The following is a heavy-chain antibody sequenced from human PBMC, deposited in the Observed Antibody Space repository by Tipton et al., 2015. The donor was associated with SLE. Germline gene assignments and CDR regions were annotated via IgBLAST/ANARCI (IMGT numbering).Heavy chain of an antibody. D-gene: IGHD3-10*01. V-gene: IGHV4-59*01. CDR1: GGSISSYH. J-gene: IGHJ6*03. CDR3: AGDHLPGGYYYYMDV. Sequence: TLSLTCTVSGGSISSYHWSWIRQPPGKGLEWIGYIYYSGSTNYNPSLKSRVTISVDTSKNQFSLKLSSVTAADTAVYYCAGDHLPGGYYYYMDVWGKGTTVTVSS. CDR2: IYYSGST.